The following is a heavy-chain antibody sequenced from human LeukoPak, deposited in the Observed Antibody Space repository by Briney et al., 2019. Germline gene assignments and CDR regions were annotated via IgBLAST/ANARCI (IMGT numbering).Heavy chain of an antibody. CDR3: ARTTDSSGFSPFQY. CDR1: GHSIINSFY. CDR2: IYHTGAT. D-gene: IGHD3-22*01. V-gene: IGHV4-38-2*02. Sequence: KPSETLSLTCTVSGHSIINSFYWGWIRQPPGKGLEWIGSIYHTGATYYNPSLKSRVTISLDTSKNQFSLKLNSMTAADTAVYYCARTTDSSGFSPFQYWGQGTLVTVSS. J-gene: IGHJ1*01.